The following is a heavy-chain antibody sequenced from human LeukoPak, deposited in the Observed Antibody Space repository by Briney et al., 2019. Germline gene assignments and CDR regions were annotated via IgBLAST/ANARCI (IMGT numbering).Heavy chain of an antibody. Sequence: KFGEPLSISCGGSGYSFTSYYIAWVRQMPGQGLEWMGIVYPADSDTTYSPSFQGQVTISVDKSIKTAYLQWTSLKASDTAKYYCARPGGADLAGHLQLWGQGTLVTVSS. CDR3: ARPGGADLAGHLQL. V-gene: IGHV5-51*01. CDR2: VYPADSDT. D-gene: IGHD3-16*01. CDR1: GYSFTSYY. J-gene: IGHJ1*01.